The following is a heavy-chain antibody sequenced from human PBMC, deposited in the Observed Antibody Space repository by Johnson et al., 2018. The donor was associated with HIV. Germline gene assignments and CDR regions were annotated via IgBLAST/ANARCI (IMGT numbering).Heavy chain of an antibody. CDR2: IRYDGSNK. CDR3: ARGRGALDI. D-gene: IGHD3-16*01. J-gene: IGHJ3*02. Sequence: QVQLVESGGGLVQPGRSLRLSCAVSGFTLSTYGMHWVRQAPGKGLEWVAFIRYDGSNKYYADSVEGRFTISRDNAKNSLYLQMNRLRDEDTAMYYCARGRGALDIWGQGTMVTVSS. V-gene: IGHV3-33*03. CDR1: GFTLSTYG.